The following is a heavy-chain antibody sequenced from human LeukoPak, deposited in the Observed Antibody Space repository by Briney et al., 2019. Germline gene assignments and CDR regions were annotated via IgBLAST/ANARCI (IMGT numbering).Heavy chain of an antibody. J-gene: IGHJ4*02. V-gene: IGHV4-39*07. CDR2: IFYSGST. Sequence: KPSETLSLTCTVSGGSISSSSYYWGWIRQPPGKGLEWIGSIFYSGSTNYNPSLKSRVTISVDTSKNQFSLKLSSVTAADTAVYYCARARGAVAGWKIDYWGQGTLVTVSS. CDR1: GGSISSSSYY. CDR3: ARARGAVAGWKIDY. D-gene: IGHD6-19*01.